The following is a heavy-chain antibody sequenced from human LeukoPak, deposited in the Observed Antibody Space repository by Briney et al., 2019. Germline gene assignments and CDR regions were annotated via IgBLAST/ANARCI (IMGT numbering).Heavy chain of an antibody. D-gene: IGHD3-22*01. J-gene: IGHJ4*02. CDR2: IIPIFGTA. CDR3: ARDRAYYDSSGYSPL. V-gene: IGHV1-69*13. Sequence: SVKVSCKASGGTFSSYAISWVRQAPGQGLEWMGGIIPIFGTANYAQKFQGRVTITADESTSTAYMELGSLRSEDTAVYYCARDRAYYDSSGYSPLWGQGTLVTASS. CDR1: GGTFSSYA.